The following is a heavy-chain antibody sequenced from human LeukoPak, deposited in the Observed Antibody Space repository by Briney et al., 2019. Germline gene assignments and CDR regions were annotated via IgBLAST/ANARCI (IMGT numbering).Heavy chain of an antibody. CDR2: MHYIGSS. Sequence: SETLSLTCTVSGGSVSSHTYYWGWIRQPPGKGLEWIGSMHYIGSSYYNPSLKSRVTISIDTSKNQFSLNLSSVTAADTAVYYCARLPTYYYDSSGPSPAFDIWGQGTMVTVSS. V-gene: IGHV4-39*01. CDR3: ARLPTYYYDSSGPSPAFDI. J-gene: IGHJ3*02. CDR1: GGSVSSHTYY. D-gene: IGHD3-22*01.